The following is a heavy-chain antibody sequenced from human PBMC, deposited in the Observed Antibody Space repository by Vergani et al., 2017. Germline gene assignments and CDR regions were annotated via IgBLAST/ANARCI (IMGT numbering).Heavy chain of an antibody. CDR2: ISYDGSKT. J-gene: IGHJ4*02. Sequence: QVQLVESGGGVVQPGTSLRLSCEASGFKFSQFGMHWVRQGPGKGLEWVAFISYDGSKTQYADSLKGRVTISRDNSKNTLFLEMNSLRTEDTATYFCAKGRGITLTAVWGGLDSWGPGTVVLVSS. CDR1: GFKFSQFG. V-gene: IGHV3-33*05. CDR3: AKGRGITLTAVWGGLDS. D-gene: IGHD3-16*01.